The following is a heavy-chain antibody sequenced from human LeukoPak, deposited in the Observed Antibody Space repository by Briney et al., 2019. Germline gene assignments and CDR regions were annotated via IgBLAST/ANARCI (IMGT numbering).Heavy chain of an antibody. CDR3: ARAQGVYSSGWYSKGTYYYYMDV. CDR2: INSDGSST. D-gene: IGHD6-19*01. CDR1: GFTFSSYW. J-gene: IGHJ6*03. Sequence: GGSLRLSCAASGFTFSSYWMHWVRQAPGKGLVWVSRINSDGSSTSYADSVEGRFTISRDNAKNTLYLQMNSLRAEDTAVYYCARAQGVYSSGWYSKGTYYYYMDVWGKGTTVTVSS. V-gene: IGHV3-74*01.